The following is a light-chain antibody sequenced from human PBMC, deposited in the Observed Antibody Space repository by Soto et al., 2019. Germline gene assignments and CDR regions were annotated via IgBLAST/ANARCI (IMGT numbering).Light chain of an antibody. J-gene: IGLJ2*01. Sequence: QSVLTQPPSASGTPGLRVIISCFGSSSNIGSYTVSWYQHVPGTAPKLLVYGGNQRPSGVPDRFSGSKSGTSASLDISGLQSDDEADYYCAAWDDSLDGVVFGGGTKVTVL. CDR3: AAWDDSLDGVV. CDR1: SSNIGSYT. V-gene: IGLV1-44*01. CDR2: GGN.